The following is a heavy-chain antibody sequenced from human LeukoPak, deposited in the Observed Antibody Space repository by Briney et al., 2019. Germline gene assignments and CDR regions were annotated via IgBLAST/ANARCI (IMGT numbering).Heavy chain of an antibody. CDR3: AKDLYDSYGSRFDY. CDR1: GFTFSSYW. Sequence: PGGSLRLSCAASGFTFSSYWMNWARQAPGKGLEWVSAISGSDGRTWYADSVKGRFTISRDNSKNTLYLQMNSLRAEDTAAYSCAKDLYDSYGSRFDYWGQGTLVTVSS. V-gene: IGHV3-23*01. D-gene: IGHD5-18*01. CDR2: ISGSDGRT. J-gene: IGHJ4*02.